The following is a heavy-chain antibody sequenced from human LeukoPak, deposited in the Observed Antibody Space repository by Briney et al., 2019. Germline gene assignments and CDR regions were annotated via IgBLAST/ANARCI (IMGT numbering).Heavy chain of an antibody. V-gene: IGHV3-23*01. CDR1: GFTFSSYA. CDR2: ISGSGGST. Sequence: HPGGSLRLSCAASGFTFSSYAMSWVRQAPGKGLEWVSAISGSGGSTYYADSVKGRFTISRDNSKNTLYLQMNSLRAEDTAVYYCAKRKDPYYYDSSGYFFDYWGQGTLVTVSS. J-gene: IGHJ4*02. D-gene: IGHD3-22*01. CDR3: AKRKDPYYYDSSGYFFDY.